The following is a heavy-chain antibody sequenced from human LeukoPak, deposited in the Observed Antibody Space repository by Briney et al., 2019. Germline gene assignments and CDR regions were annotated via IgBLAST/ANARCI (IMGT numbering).Heavy chain of an antibody. Sequence: GGSLRLSCAASGFTFSSYGMHWVRQAPGKGLEWVAVISYDGSNKYYADSVKGRFTISRDNSKNTLYLQMNSLRVEDTAVYYCARWLSSSTTWYYDYWGQGTLVTVSS. D-gene: IGHD2-2*01. V-gene: IGHV3-30*12. CDR1: GFTFSSYG. CDR3: ARWLSSSTTWYYDY. J-gene: IGHJ4*02. CDR2: ISYDGSNK.